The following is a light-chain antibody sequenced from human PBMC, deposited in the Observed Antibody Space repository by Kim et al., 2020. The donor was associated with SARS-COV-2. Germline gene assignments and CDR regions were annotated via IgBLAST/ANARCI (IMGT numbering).Light chain of an antibody. CDR1: QRGSSN. Sequence: PGEEATRCRGGRQRGSSNEAGKQQKPGQAPRLLIYGASTRATGIPARCSGSGYGTEFTLTISSLQSEDFAVYYCQKYNNWPALTFGGGTKVDIK. CDR3: QKYNNWPALT. CDR2: GAS. V-gene: IGKV3-15*01. J-gene: IGKJ4*02.